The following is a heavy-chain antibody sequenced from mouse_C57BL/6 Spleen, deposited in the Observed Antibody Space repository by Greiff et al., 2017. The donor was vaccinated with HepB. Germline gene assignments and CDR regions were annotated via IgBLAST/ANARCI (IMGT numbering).Heavy chain of an antibody. D-gene: IGHD2-10*02. J-gene: IGHJ3*01. Sequence: ESGPGLVKPSQSLSLTCSVTGYSITSGYYWNWIRQFPGNKLEWMGYISYDGSNNYNPSLKNRISITRDTSKNQFFLKLNSVTTEDTATYYCAREYGNYPAWFAYWGQGTLVTVSA. CDR2: ISYDGSN. CDR3: AREYGNYPAWFAY. CDR1: GYSITSGYY. V-gene: IGHV3-6*01.